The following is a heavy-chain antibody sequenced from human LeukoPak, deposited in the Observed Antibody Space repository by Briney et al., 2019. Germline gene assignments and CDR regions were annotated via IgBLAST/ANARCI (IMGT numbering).Heavy chain of an antibody. CDR2: ISSSSVYI. CDR1: GFTFSSYS. CDR3: ARVRGPYDFWSGLVDY. V-gene: IGHV3-21*06. D-gene: IGHD3-3*01. Sequence: GGSLRLSCTASGFTFSSYSMNWVRQAPGKGLEWVSSISSSSVYIHYADSLKGRFTISRDNANNSLYLQMNSLRAEDTAVYYCARVRGPYDFWSGLVDYWGQGTLVTVSS. J-gene: IGHJ4*02.